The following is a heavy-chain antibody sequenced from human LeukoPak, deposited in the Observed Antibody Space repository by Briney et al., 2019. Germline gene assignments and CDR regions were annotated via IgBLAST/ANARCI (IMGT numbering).Heavy chain of an antibody. V-gene: IGHV3-9*01. J-gene: IGHJ4*02. Sequence: GGSLRLSCAASGFTFDDYAMHWVRQAPGKGLEWVSGISWNSGSIGYADSVKGRFTISRDNAKNSLYLQMNSLRAEDTAVYYCARLNSGSYSDYWGQGTLVTVSS. CDR3: ARLNSGSYSDY. D-gene: IGHD1-26*01. CDR2: ISWNSGSI. CDR1: GFTFDDYA.